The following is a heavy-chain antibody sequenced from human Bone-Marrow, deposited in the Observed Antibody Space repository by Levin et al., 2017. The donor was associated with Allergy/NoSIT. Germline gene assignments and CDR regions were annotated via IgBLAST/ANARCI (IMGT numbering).Heavy chain of an antibody. CDR2: IFPNDGDT. CDR1: GYSFRSYW. V-gene: IGHV5-51*01. J-gene: IGHJ5*02. Sequence: ASVKVSCKGAGYSFRSYWIAWVRQMPGKGLEWMGIIFPNDGDTTYSPSFQGQVTISADKSINTAYLQWSSLKASDTAMYYCARQYYYGSGSPWGQGTMVTVSS. CDR3: ARQYYYGSGSP. D-gene: IGHD3-10*01.